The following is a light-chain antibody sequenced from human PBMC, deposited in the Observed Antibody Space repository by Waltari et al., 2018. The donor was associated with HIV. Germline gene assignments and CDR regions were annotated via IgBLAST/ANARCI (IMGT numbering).Light chain of an antibody. V-gene: IGKV1-33*01. CDR2: DAS. CDR1: QDISNY. Sequence: DIQMTQSPSSLSASVGDRVTITCQASQDISNYLNWYQQKPGKAPKLLIYDASNLETGVPSRFSGSGSGTDFTFTISSLQPEDFAVYYCQQYGSSPPTFGQGTKVEIK. CDR3: QQYGSSPPT. J-gene: IGKJ1*01.